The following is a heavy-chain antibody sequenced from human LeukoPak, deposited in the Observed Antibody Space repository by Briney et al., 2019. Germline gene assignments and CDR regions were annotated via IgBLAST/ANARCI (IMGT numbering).Heavy chain of an antibody. J-gene: IGHJ4*02. CDR1: GGSFSGYY. D-gene: IGHD1-26*01. CDR3: ASAFRVGPTRGLFDY. CDR2: INHSGST. Sequence: SETLSLTCAVYGGSFSGYYWSWIRQPPGKGLEWIGEINHSGSTNYNPSLKSRVTISVDTSKNQFSLKLSSVTAADTAVYYCASAFRVGPTRGLFDYWGQGTLVPVSS. V-gene: IGHV4-34*01.